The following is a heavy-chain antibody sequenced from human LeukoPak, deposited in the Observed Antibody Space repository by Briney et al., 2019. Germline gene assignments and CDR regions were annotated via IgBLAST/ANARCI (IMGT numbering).Heavy chain of an antibody. CDR3: ARDFLAPPAIVGNPDY. Sequence: GGSLRLSGASSGFTFSAYGMHWVRSAPGQGRAWGAVVWHDGSKTCYADSVKGRFSISRDNSKNTLYLQLSSLRPDDAAIYYCARDFLAPPAIVGNPDYWGQGTLVTVSS. CDR1: GFTFSAYG. J-gene: IGHJ4*02. D-gene: IGHD1-26*01. V-gene: IGHV3-33*01. CDR2: VWHDGSKT.